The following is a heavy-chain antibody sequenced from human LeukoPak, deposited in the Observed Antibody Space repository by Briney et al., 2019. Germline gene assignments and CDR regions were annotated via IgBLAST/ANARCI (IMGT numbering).Heavy chain of an antibody. CDR2: ISSSSSYI. Sequence: GGSLRLSCAASGFTFSSYSMNWVRQAPGKGLEWVSSISSSSSYIYYADSVKGRFTISRDNAKNSLYLQMNSLRAEDTAVYYCARDILSGSFSFDYWGQGTLVTVSS. CDR1: GFTFSSYS. J-gene: IGHJ4*02. D-gene: IGHD1-26*01. V-gene: IGHV3-21*01. CDR3: ARDILSGSFSFDY.